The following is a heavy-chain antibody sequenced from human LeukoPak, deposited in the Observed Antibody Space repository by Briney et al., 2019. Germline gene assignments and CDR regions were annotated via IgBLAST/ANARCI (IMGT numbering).Heavy chain of an antibody. J-gene: IGHJ4*02. CDR3: ARDGDYGSGSYYRGFFDY. V-gene: IGHV1-2*02. D-gene: IGHD3-10*01. CDR1: GYTFTAYY. Sequence: ASVKVSCKASGYTFTAYYMHWVRQAPGQGLEWMGWIHPNSGGTNYAQRFQGRVTMTSDTSISTAYMELSRLRSDDTAVYYCARDGDYGSGSYYRGFFDYWGQGTQVTVSS. CDR2: IHPNSGGT.